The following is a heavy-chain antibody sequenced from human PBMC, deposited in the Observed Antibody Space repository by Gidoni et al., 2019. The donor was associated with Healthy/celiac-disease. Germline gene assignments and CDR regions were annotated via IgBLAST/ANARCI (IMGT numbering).Heavy chain of an antibody. J-gene: IGHJ6*02. V-gene: IGHV5-10-1*01. CDR1: GYSFTSYW. CDR2: IDPSDSYT. CDR3: ARHEKNRWLQVQGMDV. D-gene: IGHD5-12*01. Sequence: AEVKKPGESLRISCKGSGYSFTSYWISWVRQMPGKGLEWMGRIDPSDSYTNYSPSFQGHVTISADKSISTAYLQWSSLKASDTAMYYCARHEKNRWLQVQGMDVWGQGTTVTVSS.